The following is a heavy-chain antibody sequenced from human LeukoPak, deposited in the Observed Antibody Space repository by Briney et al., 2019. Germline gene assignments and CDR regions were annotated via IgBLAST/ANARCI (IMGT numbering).Heavy chain of an antibody. CDR2: ISGSSGST. Sequence: GGSLRLSCAASRFTFSSYAMSWVGQAPGKGLEWVSAISGSSGSTYYADSVKGRFTISRDNSKNTLYLQVNSLRAEDTAVYYCAKNGAAPKVYYFDYWGQGTLVTVSS. D-gene: IGHD6-13*01. J-gene: IGHJ4*02. CDR3: AKNGAAPKVYYFDY. CDR1: RFTFSSYA. V-gene: IGHV3-23*01.